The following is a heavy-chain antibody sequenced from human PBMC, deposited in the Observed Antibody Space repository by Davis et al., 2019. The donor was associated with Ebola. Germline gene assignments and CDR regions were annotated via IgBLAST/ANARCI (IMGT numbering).Heavy chain of an antibody. V-gene: IGHV1-18*01. Sequence: ASVKVSCKASGGTFSSYTISWVRQAPGQGLEWMGWISAYNGNTNYAQNVQGRVTMTTDTSTSTAYMEVGSLRSDDTAVYYCARAQFPTTSDHWGQGTLVTVSS. CDR2: ISAYNGNT. J-gene: IGHJ4*02. D-gene: IGHD1-1*01. CDR1: GGTFSSYT. CDR3: ARAQFPTTSDH.